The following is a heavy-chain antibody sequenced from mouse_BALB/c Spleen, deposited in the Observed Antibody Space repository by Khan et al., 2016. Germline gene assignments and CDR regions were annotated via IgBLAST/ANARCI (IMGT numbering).Heavy chain of an antibody. J-gene: IGHJ2*01. CDR1: GFTFSNYA. D-gene: IGHD2-10*02. V-gene: IGHV5-6-5*01. Sequence: EVELVESGGGLVKPGGSLTLTCAASGFTFSNYAMYWVRQTPEKRLEWVAYISSGGSTYYPDSVKGRFTITRDTAENLLYLQMNTLTTEDTAMYYCATEGYGNWGYWGQGTTVTVSS. CDR2: ISSGGST. CDR3: ATEGYGNWGY.